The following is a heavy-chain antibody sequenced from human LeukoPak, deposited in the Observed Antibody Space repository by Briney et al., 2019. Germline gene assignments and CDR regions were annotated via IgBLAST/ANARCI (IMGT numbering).Heavy chain of an antibody. D-gene: IGHD3-22*01. J-gene: IGHJ6*02. Sequence: GGSLRLYCAASGFTVSSHRMNWVRQAPGKGLEWVSYIGNDGRMMYYADSVKGRFTISRDSAKNSLYLQMNSLGADDTAVYYCARDASHFDSSGYFHNYYYGMDVWGQGTTVTVSS. CDR2: IGNDGRMM. V-gene: IGHV3-48*03. CDR3: ARDASHFDSSGYFHNYYYGMDV. CDR1: GFTVSSHR.